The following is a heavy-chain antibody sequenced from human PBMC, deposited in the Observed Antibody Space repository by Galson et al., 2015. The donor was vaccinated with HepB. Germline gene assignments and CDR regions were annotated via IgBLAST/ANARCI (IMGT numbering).Heavy chain of an antibody. J-gene: IGHJ4*02. CDR2: IRNKAYAGTT. V-gene: IGHV3-49*03. Sequence: SLRLSCATSGFTFGDYAITWLRQAPGKGLEWVGLIRNKAYAGTTEYAASVKGRFTLSRDDSRGIAYLQMNSLQTEDTAMYYCTRGALSRSKQQWLTGDYWGQGTLVTVSS. CDR3: TRGALSRSKQQWLTGDY. D-gene: IGHD6-19*01. CDR1: GFTFGDYA.